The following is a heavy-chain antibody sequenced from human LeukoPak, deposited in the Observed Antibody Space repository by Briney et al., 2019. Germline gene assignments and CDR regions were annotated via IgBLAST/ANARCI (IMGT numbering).Heavy chain of an antibody. J-gene: IGHJ4*02. CDR1: GASISSYY. V-gene: IGHV4-59*01. D-gene: IGHD6-19*01. CDR3: ARVSSSGSIHYLIGF. Sequence: SETLSLTCTVSGASISSYYWSWIRQPPGKGLEWIGYIYYSGSANYNPSLKSRVTISVDTSKSQFSLNLISVTAADTAVYYCARVSSSGSIHYLIGFWGQGTLVTVSS. CDR2: IYYSGSA.